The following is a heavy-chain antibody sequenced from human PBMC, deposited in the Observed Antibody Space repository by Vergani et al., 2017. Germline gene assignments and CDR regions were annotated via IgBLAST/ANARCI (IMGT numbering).Heavy chain of an antibody. CDR2: IYYSENK. CDR3: ARCFRDEGMIYGGTVENWFDP. D-gene: IGHD3-22*01. J-gene: IGHJ5*02. Sequence: QLQLQESGPGLVKPSETLSLTCTVSGGSITYGAFYWGWIRQSPGKGLEWIGSIYYSENKFYNPSLESRVTLSIDTTKNQFSLKLKSVTDADTAVHYCARCFRDEGMIYGGTVENWFDPWGQGTLVTVSS. V-gene: IGHV4-39*01. CDR1: GGSITYGAFY.